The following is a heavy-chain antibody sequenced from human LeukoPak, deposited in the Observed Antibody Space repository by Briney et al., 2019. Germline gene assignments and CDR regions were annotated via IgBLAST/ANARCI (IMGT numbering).Heavy chain of an antibody. CDR3: ARAYSSNWYYFDY. CDR1: GGTFSSYI. D-gene: IGHD6-19*01. V-gene: IGHV1-69*13. J-gene: IGHJ4*02. Sequence: GASVKVSCKASGGTFSSYIINWVRQAPGQGLEWMGGIIPIFGTASYAQNFQGRVTITADESTNTAYMELSGLRSEDTAVYYCARAYSSNWYYFDYWGQGALVTVSS. CDR2: IIPIFGTA.